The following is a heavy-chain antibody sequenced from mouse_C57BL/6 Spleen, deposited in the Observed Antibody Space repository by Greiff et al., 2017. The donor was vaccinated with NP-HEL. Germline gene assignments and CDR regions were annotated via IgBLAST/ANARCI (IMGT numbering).Heavy chain of an antibody. CDR3: ARHTYDGTDYFDY. J-gene: IGHJ2*01. CDR2: ISSGGSYT. V-gene: IGHV5-6*01. CDR1: GFTFSSYG. D-gene: IGHD2-3*01. Sequence: EVQVVESGGDLVKPGGSLKLSCAASGFTFSSYGMSWVRQTPDKRLEWVATISSGGSYTYYPDSVKGRFTISRDNAKNTLYLQMSSLKSEDTAMYYCARHTYDGTDYFDYWGQGTTLTVSS.